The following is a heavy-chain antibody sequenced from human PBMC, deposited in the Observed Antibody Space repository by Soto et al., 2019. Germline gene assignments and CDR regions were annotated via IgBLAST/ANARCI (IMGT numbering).Heavy chain of an antibody. D-gene: IGHD2-2*02. J-gene: IGHJ5*02. CDR2: IIPIFGTA. V-gene: IGHV1-69*06. Sequence: QVQLVQSGAEVKKPGSSVKVSCKASVGTFSSYAISWVRQAPGQGLEWMGGIIPIFGTANYAQKFQVRVTITADKSTSTAYMELRSLRSEDTAVYYFARIQGDIVVVPAAIQRGWFAPCGQGTLVTVSS. CDR3: ARIQGDIVVVPAAIQRGWFAP. CDR1: VGTFSSYA.